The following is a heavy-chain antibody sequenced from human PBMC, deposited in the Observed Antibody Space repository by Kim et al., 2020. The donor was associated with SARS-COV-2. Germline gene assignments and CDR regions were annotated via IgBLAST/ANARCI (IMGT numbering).Heavy chain of an antibody. V-gene: IGHV4-59*08. Sequence: SETLSLTCTVSGGPIDSYYWSWIRQPPGKGPEWIGYIYYSGSANYNPSLKSRVTMSVDASKKQFSLKLSSVTAADTAVYYCAGDGEYGEFDYWGQGILVSVSS. D-gene: IGHD4-17*01. J-gene: IGHJ4*02. CDR3: AGDGEYGEFDY. CDR1: GGPIDSYY. CDR2: IYYSGSA.